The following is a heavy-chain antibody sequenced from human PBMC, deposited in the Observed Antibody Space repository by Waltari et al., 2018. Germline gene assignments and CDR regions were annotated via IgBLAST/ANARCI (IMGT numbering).Heavy chain of an antibody. CDR1: GGSIRKSSYY. D-gene: IGHD2-15*01. Sequence: QLQLQESGPGLVKTLETLSLTCTVSGGSIRKSSYYWGWIRQPPGKGLEWIGSGYPSGTTTYHPSLKSRVTISVDTSKNQFSLKLRSVTAADTAVYYCARDDIPATGPLDSWGQGTLVTVSS. CDR3: ARDDIPATGPLDS. J-gene: IGHJ4*02. CDR2: GYPSGTT. V-gene: IGHV4-39*07.